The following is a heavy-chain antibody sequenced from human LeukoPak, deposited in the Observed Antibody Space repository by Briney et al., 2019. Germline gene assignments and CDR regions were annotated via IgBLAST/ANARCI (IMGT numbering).Heavy chain of an antibody. CDR2: ISGSGGST. CDR3: AKRLWGFGELLYPASFDY. V-gene: IGHV3-23*01. J-gene: IGHJ4*02. D-gene: IGHD3-10*01. Sequence: GGSLRLSCAASGFTFSSYAMSWVRQAPGKGLEWVSAISGSGGSTYYADSVKDRFTISRDNSKNTLYLQMNSLRAEDTAVYYCAKRLWGFGELLYPASFDYWGQGTLVTVSS. CDR1: GFTFSSYA.